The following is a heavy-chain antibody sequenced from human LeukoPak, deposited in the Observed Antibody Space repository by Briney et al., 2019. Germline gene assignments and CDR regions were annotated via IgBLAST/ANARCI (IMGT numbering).Heavy chain of an antibody. D-gene: IGHD6-19*01. J-gene: IGHJ4*02. CDR1: GFTLNNYG. V-gene: IGHV3-23*01. CDR3: AKPYSSGWYYFDY. Sequence: GESLRLSCAVSGFTLNNYGMNWVRQAAGKGLEWVSGFGVGGDDTHYADSVRGRFSISRDNSRTTMYLQMNSLRVEDTAVYYCAKPYSSGWYYFDYWGQGTLVTVSS. CDR2: FGVGGDDT.